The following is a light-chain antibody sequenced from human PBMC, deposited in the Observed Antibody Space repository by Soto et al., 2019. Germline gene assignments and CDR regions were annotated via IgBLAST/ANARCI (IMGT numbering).Light chain of an antibody. V-gene: IGLV1-47*02. CDR1: DSNIGSNS. Sequence: QSLRSQPPSASWTAGQVVTISCSGGDSNIGSNSVYWYQHLPRMAPKLLIYYNNQRPSGVPDRFSGSRSGTSASLAIVGLRSEDEAVYYCAAWDASLSACVFGNGTKVTVL. J-gene: IGLJ1*01. CDR3: AAWDASLSACV. CDR2: YNN.